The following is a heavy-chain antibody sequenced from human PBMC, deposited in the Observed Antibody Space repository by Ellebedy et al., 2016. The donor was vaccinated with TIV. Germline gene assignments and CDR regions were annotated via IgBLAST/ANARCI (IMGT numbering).Heavy chain of an antibody. D-gene: IGHD3-10*01. CDR3: ARQFGVRGVSSWFDP. V-gene: IGHV4-59*01. Sequence: SETLSLTCTVSGGSIGSYYWSWIRQPPGKGLEWIGYIYYSGRKKENQPLRSRVTISVDTSRYQFSLKLRSVTDADTAVYYCARQFGVRGVSSWFDPWGQGTLVTVSS. J-gene: IGHJ5*02. CDR2: IYYSGRK. CDR1: GGSIGSYY.